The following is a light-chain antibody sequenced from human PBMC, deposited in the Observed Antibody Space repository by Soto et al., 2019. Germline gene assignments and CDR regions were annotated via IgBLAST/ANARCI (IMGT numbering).Light chain of an antibody. Sequence: DVVMTQSPLSLPVTLGQPASISCRSSQSLVHSDGNTYLTWFHQRPGQSPRSLIYKVSNRDSGVPDRFSGSGSGTDFTLKISRVEAEDVGVYYCMQGTHRPPYTFGQGTKLEIK. V-gene: IGKV2-30*02. CDR3: MQGTHRPPYT. CDR2: KVS. J-gene: IGKJ2*01. CDR1: QSLVHSDGNTY.